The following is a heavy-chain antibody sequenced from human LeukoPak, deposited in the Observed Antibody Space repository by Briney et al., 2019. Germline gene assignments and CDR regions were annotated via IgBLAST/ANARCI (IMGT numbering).Heavy chain of an antibody. J-gene: IGHJ6*02. D-gene: IGHD5-24*01. CDR2: INHSGST. CDR3: ARGKWLQLRDYYYYGLDV. Sequence: LETLSLTCAVYGGSFSGYHWSWIRQPPGKGLEWIGEINHSGSTNYNPSLKSRVTISVDTSKNQFSLKLSSVTAADTAVYYCARGKWLQLRDYYYYGLDVWGQGTTVTVSS. CDR1: GGSFSGYH. V-gene: IGHV4-34*01.